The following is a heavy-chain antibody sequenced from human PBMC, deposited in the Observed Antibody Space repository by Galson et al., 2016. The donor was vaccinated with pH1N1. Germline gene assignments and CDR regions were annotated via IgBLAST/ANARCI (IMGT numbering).Heavy chain of an antibody. D-gene: IGHD2-21*01. V-gene: IGHV2-70*18. CDR1: GFSLSTGEMC. J-gene: IGHJ3*01. Sequence: PALVKPTQTLTLTCTFSGFSLSTGEMCVTWVRQPPGKALEWLALTDWDDDKYYSTSLKTRLTISKDTSKNQVVLTMTNMDPVDTPTYYCARGGGGGDCYVGAFDFWGQGTMVTVSS. CDR3: ARGGGGGDCYVGAFDF. CDR2: TDWDDDK.